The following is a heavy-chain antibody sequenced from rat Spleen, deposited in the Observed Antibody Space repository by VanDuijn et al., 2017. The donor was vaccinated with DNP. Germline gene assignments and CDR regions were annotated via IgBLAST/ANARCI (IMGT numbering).Heavy chain of an antibody. CDR1: GFTFNTYW. CDR3: ARVGDLHDGGDGDVLDA. D-gene: IGHD1-12*02. Sequence: EVQLVESGGDLVQPGKSLKLSCVASGFTFNTYWMSWIRQVPGKGLEWIASITSSGVSTYYPDSLKDRFTISRENAKNTLYLQMNSLRSEDTATYYCARVGDLHDGGDGDVLDAWGQGTSVTVSS. V-gene: IGHV5-31*01. J-gene: IGHJ4*01. CDR2: ITSSGVST.